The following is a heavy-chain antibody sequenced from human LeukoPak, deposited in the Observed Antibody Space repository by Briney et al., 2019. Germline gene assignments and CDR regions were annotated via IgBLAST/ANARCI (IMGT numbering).Heavy chain of an antibody. CDR1: LFTSSNYT. CDR2: ISYDGDNN. CDR3: ARARVDIAMFTWLNWYFDL. J-gene: IGHJ2*01. Sequence: GGSPRLSSAASLFTSSNYTIHRVPHAPHKGLWWVAVISYDGDNNYDADSVKVRFTISRDNSTIALYLQMNSLRAEDTAVYYCARARVDIAMFTWLNWYFDLWGRGTLVTVSS. D-gene: IGHD5-18*01. V-gene: IGHV3-30-3*01.